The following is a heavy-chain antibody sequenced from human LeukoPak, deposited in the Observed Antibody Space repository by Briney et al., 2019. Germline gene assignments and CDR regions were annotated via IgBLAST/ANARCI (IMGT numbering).Heavy chain of an antibody. V-gene: IGHV3-30*18. CDR1: GFTLSNFG. CDR2: ISYDGTNK. Sequence: AGRSPTLSWATSGFTLSNFGMQWARQAAGKGLEWGVVISYDGTNKYYADSVKGRFTISRDNSKNTLYLQMNSLRAEDTAVYYCAKGGFLGGSGTDGMGVWGQGTTVTVSS. J-gene: IGHJ6*02. CDR3: AKGGFLGGSGTDGMGV. D-gene: IGHD3-10*01.